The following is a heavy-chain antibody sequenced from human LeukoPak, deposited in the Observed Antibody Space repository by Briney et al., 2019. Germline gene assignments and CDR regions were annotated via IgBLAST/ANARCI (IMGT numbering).Heavy chain of an antibody. CDR3: SIDYGGNSGFEY. Sequence: GGSLRLSCAASGFTFSSYRMHWVRQAPGKGLAGVSSINSSCSYIYYAHSVKGRCTISRDTAKNSLYLQMKSLRADEPACDFRSIDYGGNSGFEYWGQGTLVTVSS. CDR1: GFTFSSYR. CDR2: INSSCSYI. D-gene: IGHD4-23*01. J-gene: IGHJ4*02. V-gene: IGHV3-21*01.